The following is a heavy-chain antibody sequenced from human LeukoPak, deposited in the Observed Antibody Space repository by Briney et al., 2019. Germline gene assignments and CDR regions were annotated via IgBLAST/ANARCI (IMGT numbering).Heavy chain of an antibody. V-gene: IGHV4-59*01. CDR1: GGSISSYY. CDR2: IYYSGST. CDR3: ARDRALNYYDSSGYYHES. D-gene: IGHD3-22*01. Sequence: SETLSLTCTVSGGSISSYYWSWIRQPPGKGLEWIGYIYYSGSTNYNPSLKSRVTISVDTSKNQFSLKLSSVTAADTAVYYCARDRALNYYDSSGYYHESWGQGTLVTVSS. J-gene: IGHJ5*02.